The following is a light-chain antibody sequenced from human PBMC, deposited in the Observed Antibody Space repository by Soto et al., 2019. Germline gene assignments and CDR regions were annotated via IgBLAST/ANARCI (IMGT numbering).Light chain of an antibody. CDR2: DAS. CDR3: HQYSTWPWT. Sequence: EIVLTQSPATLSSSAGERATLSCRASQSISSYLAWYQQKPDQAPRLLIYDASNRATGIPARFSGSGSGTDFTLTISSLEPEDFATYYGHQYSTWPWTFGLGTKVDIK. CDR1: QSISSY. V-gene: IGKV3-11*01. J-gene: IGKJ3*01.